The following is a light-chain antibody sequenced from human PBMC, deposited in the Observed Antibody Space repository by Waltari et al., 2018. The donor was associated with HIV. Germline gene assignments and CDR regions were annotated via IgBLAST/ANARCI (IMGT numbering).Light chain of an antibody. CDR2: DNN. Sequence: QSVLTQPPSVSAAPGQKVTISCSGSSSNIGYNFVSWYQHLPGTAPRLLIYDNNKRPSGTPDRFSGSKSGTSASLAISGLRSEDEAEYYCAAWDDSLRGVFGGGTKLTVL. V-gene: IGLV1-51*01. J-gene: IGLJ2*01. CDR3: AAWDDSLRGV. CDR1: SSNIGYNF.